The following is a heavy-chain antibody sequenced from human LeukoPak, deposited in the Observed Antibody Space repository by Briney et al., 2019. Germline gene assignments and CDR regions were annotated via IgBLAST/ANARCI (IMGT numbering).Heavy chain of an antibody. V-gene: IGHV3-7*01. CDR3: ARLGLEVGGPNWFDP. CDR1: GFSFSSNW. J-gene: IGHJ5*02. CDR2: IKRDGSQK. D-gene: IGHD1-1*01. Sequence: GGSLRLSCAAPGFSFSSNWMGWVRQAPGKGLEWVAHIKRDGSQKYYLDSVRGRFTISRDNAKNSLYLQMNSLRVEDTAVYYCARLGLEVGGPNWFDPWGQGTLVTVSS.